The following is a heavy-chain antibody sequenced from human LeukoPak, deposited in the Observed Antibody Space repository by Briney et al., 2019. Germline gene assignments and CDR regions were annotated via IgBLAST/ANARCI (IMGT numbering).Heavy chain of an antibody. V-gene: IGHV1-2*02. CDR2: INPNSGGT. D-gene: IGHD4-23*01. CDR1: GYTVTGYY. J-gene: IGHJ4*02. CDR3: ARRTTVVIDY. Sequence: ASVKVSCKASGYTVTGYYMHWVRQAPGQGLEWMGWINPNSGGTSYAQKFQGRVTMTRDTSISTAYMELSRLRSDDTAVYYCARRTTVVIDYWGQGTLVTVSS.